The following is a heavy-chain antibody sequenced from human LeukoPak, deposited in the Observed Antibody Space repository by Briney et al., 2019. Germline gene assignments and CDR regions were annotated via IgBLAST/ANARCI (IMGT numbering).Heavy chain of an antibody. CDR3: ARGDWNERFVVQGGGLFDY. J-gene: IGHJ4*02. CDR1: GYTFTGYY. V-gene: IGHV1-2*02. Sequence: ASVKVSCKASGYTFTGYYMHWVRQAPGQGLEWMGWINPNSGGTNYAQKFQGRVTMTRDTSISTAYMELSRLRSDDTAVYYCARGDWNERFVVQGGGLFDYWGQGTLVTVSS. D-gene: IGHD1-1*01. CDR2: INPNSGGT.